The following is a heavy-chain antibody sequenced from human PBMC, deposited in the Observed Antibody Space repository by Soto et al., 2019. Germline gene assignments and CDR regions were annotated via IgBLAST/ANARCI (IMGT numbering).Heavy chain of an antibody. CDR1: GYSFTSYW. CDR3: ARQIDYDILTGYYPQPYYYYGMDV. J-gene: IGHJ6*02. V-gene: IGHV5-51*01. Sequence: GESLKISCKGSGYSFTSYWSTWVRQMPGKGLEWMGIIYPGDSDTRYSPSFQGQVTISADKSISTAYLQWSSLKASDTAMYYCARQIDYDILTGYYPQPYYYYGMDVWGQGTTVTVSS. D-gene: IGHD3-9*01. CDR2: IYPGDSDT.